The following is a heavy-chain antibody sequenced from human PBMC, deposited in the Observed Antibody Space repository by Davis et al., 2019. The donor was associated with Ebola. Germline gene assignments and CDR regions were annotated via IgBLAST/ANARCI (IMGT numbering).Heavy chain of an antibody. CDR3: ARKKRGYSYGLKDGMDV. D-gene: IGHD5-18*01. CDR1: GGSISSSTYY. Sequence: MPSETLSLTCAVSGGSISSSTYYWSWIRQPPGKGLEWIGEINHSGSTNYNPSLKSRVTISVDTSKNQFSLKLSSVTAADTAVYYCARKKRGYSYGLKDGMDVWGQGTTVTVSS. CDR2: INHSGST. J-gene: IGHJ6*02. V-gene: IGHV4-39*07.